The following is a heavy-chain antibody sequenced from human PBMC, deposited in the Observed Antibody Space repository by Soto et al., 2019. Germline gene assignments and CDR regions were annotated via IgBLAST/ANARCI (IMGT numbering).Heavy chain of an antibody. CDR3: ARDTRYDDVFDI. D-gene: IGHD3-16*01. CDR2: IYTSGST. Sequence: SETLSLTCTGSGGAISSYYWSLIRQPAGKGLEWIGRIYTSGSTNYNPSLKSRVTMSVDTSKHQLSLKLSSVTAADTAVYYCARDTRYDDVFDIWGQGKRVTVSS. J-gene: IGHJ3*02. V-gene: IGHV4-4*07. CDR1: GGAISSYY.